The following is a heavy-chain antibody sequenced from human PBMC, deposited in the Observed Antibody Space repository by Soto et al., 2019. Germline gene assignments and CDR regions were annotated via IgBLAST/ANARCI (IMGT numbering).Heavy chain of an antibody. CDR2: LSGSRGST. CDR3: AKDRWFAEGVAFDI. Sequence: EVRLLESGGGLVQPGGSLRLSWAASGFTFSSFAMSWVRQAPGKGLQWVSALSGSRGSTFYPDSVRGRFTNSRDNSKNALYLQMNSLRAGDTAVYYCAKDRWFAEGVAFDIWGQGTMVTVSS. V-gene: IGHV3-23*01. D-gene: IGHD3-10*01. CDR1: GFTFSSFA. J-gene: IGHJ3*02.